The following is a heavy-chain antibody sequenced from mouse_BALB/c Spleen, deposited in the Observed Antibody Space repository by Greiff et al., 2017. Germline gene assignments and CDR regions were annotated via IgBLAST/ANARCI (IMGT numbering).Heavy chain of an antibody. Sequence: VQLQQSGAELVKPGASVKLSCTASGFNIKDTYMHWVKQRPEQGLEWIGWIDPANGNTKYDPKFQGKATITADTSSNTAYLQLSSLTSEDTAVYYCARSGFTTLEDDYWGQGTTLTVSS. CDR3: ARSGFTTLEDDY. CDR2: IDPANGNT. D-gene: IGHD1-1*01. V-gene: IGHV14-3*02. J-gene: IGHJ2*01. CDR1: GFNIKDTY.